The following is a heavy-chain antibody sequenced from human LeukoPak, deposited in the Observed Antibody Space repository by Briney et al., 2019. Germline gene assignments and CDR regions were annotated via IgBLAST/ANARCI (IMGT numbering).Heavy chain of an antibody. J-gene: IGHJ4*02. CDR3: ARQTTSMVSDY. Sequence: ASVKVSCKASGYTFTSYYTHWVRQAPGQGLEWMGIINPSGGSTSYAQKFQGRVTMTRDTSTSTVYMELSSLRSEDTAVYYCARQTTSMVSDYWGQGTLVTVSS. D-gene: IGHD3-10*01. CDR1: GYTFTSYY. V-gene: IGHV1-46*01. CDR2: INPSGGST.